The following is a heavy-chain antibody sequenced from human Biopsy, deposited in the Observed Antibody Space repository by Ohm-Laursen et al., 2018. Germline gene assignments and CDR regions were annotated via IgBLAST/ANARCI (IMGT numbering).Heavy chain of an antibody. V-gene: IGHV1-8*01. CDR3: GRAVRNQLLTDP. CDR2: LNPVSGNS. J-gene: IGHJ5*02. CDR1: GYTFTSYD. D-gene: IGHD1-7*01. Sequence: VASVTGSCKASGYTFTSYDITWVRQASGQGSEWIGWLNPVSGNSNFGQKVRGRVTVTSDTSISTAYMELSSLTSDDTATYYCGRAVRNQLLTDPWGQGTLVTVTS.